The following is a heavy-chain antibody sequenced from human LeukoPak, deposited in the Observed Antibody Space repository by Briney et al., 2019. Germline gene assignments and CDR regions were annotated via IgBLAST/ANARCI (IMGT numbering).Heavy chain of an antibody. J-gene: IGHJ3*02. CDR1: GGSISSGGHY. V-gene: IGHV4-31*03. Sequence: SETLSLTCTVSGGSISSGGHYWNWIRQHPGKGLEWIGYIYYSGSTFYNPSLKSRVTILVDTSKNQFSLKLSSVTAADTAVYYCARSYDSSGSRDAFDIWGQGTVVTVSS. CDR2: IYYSGST. CDR3: ARSYDSSGSRDAFDI. D-gene: IGHD3-22*01.